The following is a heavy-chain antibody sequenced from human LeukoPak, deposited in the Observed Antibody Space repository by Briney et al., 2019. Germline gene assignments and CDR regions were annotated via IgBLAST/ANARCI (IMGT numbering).Heavy chain of an antibody. V-gene: IGHV4-34*01. Sequence: SETLSLTCAVYGESFSGYYWGWIRQPPGKGLEWIGNMYYSGSTYYNPSLKSRVTISGDTSKNQVSLKLNSVTAADTAVYYCARGTVGYCSGGSCPGWFDPWGQGTLVTVSS. CDR1: GESFSGYY. CDR3: ARGTVGYCSGGSCPGWFDP. D-gene: IGHD2-15*01. CDR2: MYYSGST. J-gene: IGHJ5*02.